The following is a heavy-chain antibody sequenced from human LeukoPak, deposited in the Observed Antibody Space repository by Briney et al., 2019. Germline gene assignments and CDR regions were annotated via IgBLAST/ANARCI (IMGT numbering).Heavy chain of an antibody. J-gene: IGHJ4*02. Sequence: SETLSLTCGVSGGSFSFYYWSWIRQPPGKGLEWIGAISQSGSTNYNPSLKSRVNISLDTSENQFSLKLSSVPAADTAVYYCARGEERRPAVTTFRWARKPFYFWGQGTLVTVSS. CDR2: ISQSGST. D-gene: IGHD4-11*01. V-gene: IGHV4-34*01. CDR3: ARGEERRPAVTTFRWARKPFYF. CDR1: GGSFSFYY.